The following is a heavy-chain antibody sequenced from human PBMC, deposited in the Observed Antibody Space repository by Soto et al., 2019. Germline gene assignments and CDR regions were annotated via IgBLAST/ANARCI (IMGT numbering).Heavy chain of an antibody. Sequence: EVQLVESGGGLIQPGGSLRLSCAVSGFTVSNNYMSWVRQAPGKGLEGVSVIYSGGYTAYGDSVKGRFTISRDNSKNTHFTQKKSLGPGAPAVFFWGARPGGGGYWGQGTLVTVSS. J-gene: IGHJ4*02. CDR1: GFTVSNNY. CDR3: GARPGGGGY. D-gene: IGHD3-10*01. CDR2: IYSGGYT. V-gene: IGHV3-53*01.